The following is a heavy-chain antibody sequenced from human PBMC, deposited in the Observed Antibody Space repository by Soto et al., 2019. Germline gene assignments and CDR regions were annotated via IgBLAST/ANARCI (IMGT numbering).Heavy chain of an antibody. CDR3: ARGGRFALADTDY. Sequence: QVQLVQSGVEVKKPGASVRVSCKASGYTFTNYGITWMRQAPGQGLEWLGWISGYNGNTNYAQKFQGRVTMTTDTSTITAYMDLTSLRYDDTAVYYCARGGRFALADTDYWGQGTLLTVSS. J-gene: IGHJ4*02. D-gene: IGHD3-16*01. CDR2: ISGYNGNT. V-gene: IGHV1-18*01. CDR1: GYTFTNYG.